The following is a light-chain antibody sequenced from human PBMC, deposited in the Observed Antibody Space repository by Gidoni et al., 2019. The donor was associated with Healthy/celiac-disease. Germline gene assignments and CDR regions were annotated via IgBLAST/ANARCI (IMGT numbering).Light chain of an antibody. CDR3: QSADSSGTYRGV. J-gene: IGLJ1*01. Sequence: SYELTQPPSVSVSPGQTASITCSGDALPKQYAYWYQQQPGQAPVLVIYKDSERPSGLPERFSGSSSGTTVTLTISGVQSEDEADYYCQSADSSGTYRGVFGTGTKVTVL. V-gene: IGLV3-25*02. CDR2: KDS. CDR1: ALPKQY.